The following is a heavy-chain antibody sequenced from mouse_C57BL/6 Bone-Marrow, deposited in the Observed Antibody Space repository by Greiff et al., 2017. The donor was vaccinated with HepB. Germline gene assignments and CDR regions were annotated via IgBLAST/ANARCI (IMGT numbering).Heavy chain of an antibody. J-gene: IGHJ1*03. Sequence: QVQLQQPGAELVKPGASVKMSCKASGYTFPSSWITWVKQRPGPGLEWIGDIYPGSGSTNYNAQFKSKATLTVDTSSSTAYMQRSSLTSEDAAVYYGAYDDYDGRDFDVWGTGTTVTVSS. CDR1: GYTFPSSW. D-gene: IGHD2-4*01. CDR3: AYDDYDGRDFDV. V-gene: IGHV1-55*01. CDR2: IYPGSGST.